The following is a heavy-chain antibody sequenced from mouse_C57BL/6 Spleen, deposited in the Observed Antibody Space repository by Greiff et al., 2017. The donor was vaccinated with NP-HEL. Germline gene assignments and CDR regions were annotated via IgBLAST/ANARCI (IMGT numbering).Heavy chain of an antibody. CDR1: GYAFSSSW. D-gene: IGHD2-3*01. CDR2: IYPGDGDT. J-gene: IGHJ4*01. Sequence: VQLQQSGPELVKPGASVKISCKASGYAFSSSWMNWVKQRPGKGLEWIGRIYPGDGDTNYNGKFKGKATLTADKSSSTAYMQLSSLTSEDSAVYFCARRGFYDGYYYAMDYWGQGTSVTVSS. V-gene: IGHV1-82*01. CDR3: ARRGFYDGYYYAMDY.